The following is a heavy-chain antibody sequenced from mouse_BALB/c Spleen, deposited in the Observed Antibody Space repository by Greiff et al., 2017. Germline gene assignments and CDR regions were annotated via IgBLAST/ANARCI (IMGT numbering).Heavy chain of an antibody. CDR2: IDPANGNT. D-gene: IGHD4-1*01. CDR1: GFNIKDTY. CDR3: ARRELLGPFAY. J-gene: IGHJ3*01. V-gene: IGHV14-3*02. Sequence: EVQLQQSGAELVKPGASVKLSCTASGFNIKDTYMHWVKQRPEQGLEWIGRIDPANGNTKYDPKFQGKATITADTSSNTAYLQLSSLTSEDTAVYYCARRELLGPFAYWGQGTLVTVSA.